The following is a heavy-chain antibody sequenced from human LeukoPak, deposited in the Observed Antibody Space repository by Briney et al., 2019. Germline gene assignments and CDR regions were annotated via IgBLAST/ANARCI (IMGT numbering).Heavy chain of an antibody. D-gene: IGHD3-10*01. CDR3: AGDYYYGSGSDPNWFDP. CDR2: IYHSGST. Sequence: SETLSLTCAVSGGSISSGNWWNWVRQSPGKGLEWIGDIYHSGSTYYNPSLKSRVTLSVDTSKNQFSLKLSSVTAADTAVYYCAGDYYYGSGSDPNWFDPWGQGTLVTVSS. V-gene: IGHV4-4*02. CDR1: GGSISSGNW. J-gene: IGHJ5*02.